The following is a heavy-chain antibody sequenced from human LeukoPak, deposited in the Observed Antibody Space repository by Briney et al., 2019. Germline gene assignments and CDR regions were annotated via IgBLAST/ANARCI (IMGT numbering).Heavy chain of an antibody. CDR3: ARDSSGWYRWFDP. V-gene: IGHV4-4*02. J-gene: IGHJ5*02. D-gene: IGHD6-19*01. CDR2: IYHSGST. Sequence: SETLSLTCAVSGGSISSSNWWNWVRQPPGKGLEWIGEIYHSGSTNYNPSLQSRVTISVDKSKNQFSLKLSSVTAADTAVYYCARDSSGWYRWFDPWGQGTLVTVSS. CDR1: GGSISSSNW.